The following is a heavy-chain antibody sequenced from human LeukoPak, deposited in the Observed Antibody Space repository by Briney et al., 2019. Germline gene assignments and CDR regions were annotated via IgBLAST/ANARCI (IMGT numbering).Heavy chain of an antibody. CDR3: ATSRTFDY. CDR1: GFTFSSYW. V-gene: IGHV3-74*01. J-gene: IGHJ4*02. CDR2: INSDGSST. Sequence: GGSLRLSCAASGFTFSSYWMHWVRQSPGKGLVWVSGINSDGSSTSYADSVKGRFTISRDNAKNTVYLQLNSLRAEDTAVYHCATSRTFDYWGQGTLVTVSS.